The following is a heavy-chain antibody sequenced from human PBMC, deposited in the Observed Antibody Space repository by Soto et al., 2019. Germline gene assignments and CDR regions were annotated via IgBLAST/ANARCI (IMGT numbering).Heavy chain of an antibody. Sequence: QLQLQESGPGLVKPSETLSLTCTVSGGSFSTSSYYWGWIRQPPGKGLEWIGSVFYSGSTYYNPSLKSRFIMSVDTSKNQFSLKLSSVTATDTAMYYCARSPSATYSGSGSSSFDYWGQGALVTVSS. CDR2: VFYSGST. V-gene: IGHV4-39*01. J-gene: IGHJ4*02. D-gene: IGHD5-12*01. CDR3: ARSPSATYSGSGSSSFDY. CDR1: GGSFSTSSYY.